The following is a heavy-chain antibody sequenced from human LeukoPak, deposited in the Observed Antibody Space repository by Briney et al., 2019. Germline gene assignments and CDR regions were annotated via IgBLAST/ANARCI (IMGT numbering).Heavy chain of an antibody. CDR1: GGSFSGYY. V-gene: IGHV4-34*01. D-gene: IGHD3-10*01. CDR3: ARGHITMVRGAPLWFDP. Sequence: SETLSLTCAVYGGSFSGYYWSWIRQPPGKGLEWIGEINHSGSTNYNSSLKSRVTISVDTSKNQFSLKLSSVTAADTAVYYCARGHITMVRGAPLWFDPWGQGTLVTVSS. CDR2: INHSGST. J-gene: IGHJ5*02.